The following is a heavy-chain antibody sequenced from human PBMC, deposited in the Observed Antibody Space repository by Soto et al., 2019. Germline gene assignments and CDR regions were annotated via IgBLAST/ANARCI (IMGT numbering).Heavy chain of an antibody. CDR3: ARVSSSWYKDYFDY. J-gene: IGHJ4*02. CDR1: GGTFGSYA. CDR2: IIPIFGTA. Sequence: SVKVSCKASGGTFGSYAISWVRQAPGQGLEWMGGIIPIFGTANYAQKFQGRVTITADESTSTAYMELSSLRSEDTAVYYCARVSSSWYKDYFDYWGQGTLVTVSS. D-gene: IGHD6-13*01. V-gene: IGHV1-69*13.